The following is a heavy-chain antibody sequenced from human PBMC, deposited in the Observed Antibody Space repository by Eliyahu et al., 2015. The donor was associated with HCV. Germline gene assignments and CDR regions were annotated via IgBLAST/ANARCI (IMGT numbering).Heavy chain of an antibody. Sequence: QVQLQQWGAGLLKPSETLSLTCAVYGGSFSGYYWXWIRQPPGKGXEWIGEINHSGSTNYNPSLKSRVTISVDTSKNQFSLKLSSVTAADTAVYYCARARLFDSIDYWGQGTLVTVSS. CDR2: INHSGST. V-gene: IGHV4-34*01. CDR3: ARARLFDSIDY. CDR1: GGSFSGYY. J-gene: IGHJ4*02. D-gene: IGHD3-22*01.